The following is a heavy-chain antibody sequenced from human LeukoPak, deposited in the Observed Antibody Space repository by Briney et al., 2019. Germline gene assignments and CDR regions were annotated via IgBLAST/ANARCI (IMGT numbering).Heavy chain of an antibody. Sequence: SETLSLTCAVYGGSFSGYYWSWIRQPPGKGLEWIGEINHSGSTNYNPSLKSRVTISVDTSKNQFSLKLSSVTAADTAVYYCASGWPDCSGGSCANYYYYYMDVWGKGTTVTISS. D-gene: IGHD2-15*01. V-gene: IGHV4-34*01. CDR1: GGSFSGYY. J-gene: IGHJ6*03. CDR3: ASGWPDCSGGSCANYYYYYMDV. CDR2: INHSGST.